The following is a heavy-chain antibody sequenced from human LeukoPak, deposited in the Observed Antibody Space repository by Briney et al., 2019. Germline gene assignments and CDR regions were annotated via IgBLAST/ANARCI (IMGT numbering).Heavy chain of an antibody. J-gene: IGHJ5*02. D-gene: IGHD3-10*01. CDR1: GGSIRSGDYY. CDR2: IYYSGST. CDR3: AREGPLWFGELLWGDNWFDP. Sequence: SQTLSLTCTVSGGSIRSGDYYWSWIRQPPGKVLEWIGYIYYSGSTYYNPSLKSRVTISVDTSKNQFSLKLSSVTAADTAVYYCAREGPLWFGELLWGDNWFDPWGQGTLVTVSS. V-gene: IGHV4-30-4*01.